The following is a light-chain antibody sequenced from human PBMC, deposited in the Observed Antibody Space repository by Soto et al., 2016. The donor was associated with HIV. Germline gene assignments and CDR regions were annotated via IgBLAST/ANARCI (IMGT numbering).Light chain of an antibody. J-gene: IGKJ1*01. CDR2: AAS. Sequence: DIQLTQSPSFLSASVGDRVTITCRASQGIGTYLAWYQQKPGRAPKLLIYAASTLQSGVPSRFSGSGSGTDFTLIISSLQPEDFATYYCQQSYITPRTFGQGTKVEIK. V-gene: IGKV1-39*01. CDR3: QQSYITPRT. CDR1: QGIGTY.